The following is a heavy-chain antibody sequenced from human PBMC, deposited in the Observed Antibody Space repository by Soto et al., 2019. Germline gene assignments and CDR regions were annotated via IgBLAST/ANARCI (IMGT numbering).Heavy chain of an antibody. CDR2: IIPIFGTA. V-gene: IGHV1-69*13. CDR1: GGTFSSYA. J-gene: IGHJ3*02. D-gene: IGHD3-22*01. CDR3: ARGDQDIVVPCGAFDI. Sequence: ASVKVSCKASGGTFSSYAISWVRQAPGQGLEWMGGIIPIFGTANYAQKFQGRVTITADESTSTAYMELSSLRSEDTAVYYCARGDQDIVVPCGAFDIWGQGTMVTVSS.